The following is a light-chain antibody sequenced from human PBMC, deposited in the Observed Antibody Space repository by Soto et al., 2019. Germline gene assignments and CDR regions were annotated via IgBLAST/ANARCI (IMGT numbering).Light chain of an antibody. V-gene: IGLV1-40*01. Sequence: QSVLTQPPSVSGAPGQRVTISCTGGSSNIGAGYDVHWYQQLPGTAPKLLIYGNNNRPSGVPDRFSGSKSGTSASLAITGLQAEDEADYYCQSYDRSLSGVVFGGGTKLTVL. CDR3: QSYDRSLSGVV. CDR2: GNN. J-gene: IGLJ2*01. CDR1: SSNIGAGYD.